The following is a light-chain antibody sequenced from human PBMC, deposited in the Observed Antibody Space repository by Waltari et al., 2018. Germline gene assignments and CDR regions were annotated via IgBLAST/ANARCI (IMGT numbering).Light chain of an antibody. J-gene: IGLJ3*02. CDR1: FSNIRVNY. V-gene: IGLV1-47*01. CDR2: RNT. Sequence: QSVLTQPPSASGTPGHGVTTSCSGSFSNIRVNYEHWYQHLPGTAPKLLIYRNTQRPSGVPDRFSGSKSGTSASLAISGLRSEDEADYYCTTYDDNLRRWVFGGGTKVTVL. CDR3: TTYDDNLRRWV.